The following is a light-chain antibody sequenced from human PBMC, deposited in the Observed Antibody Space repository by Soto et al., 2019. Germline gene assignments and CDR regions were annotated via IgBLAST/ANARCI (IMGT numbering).Light chain of an antibody. CDR1: QSLGHSDGNTY. CDR3: MQASQFPHT. Sequence: DIVMTQPPLSSPVTLGQPASISCTSSQSLGHSDGNTYLSWLQQRPGQPPRILNSKISNRFSGVPDRFSGSGAGIDFTLKISMVEAEYVGVYFCMQASQFPHTFGQGTKLEIK. V-gene: IGKV2-24*01. J-gene: IGKJ2*01. CDR2: KIS.